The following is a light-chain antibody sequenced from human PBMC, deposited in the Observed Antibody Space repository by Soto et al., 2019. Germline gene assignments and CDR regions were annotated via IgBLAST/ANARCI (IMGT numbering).Light chain of an antibody. V-gene: IGKV3-20*01. CDR3: QQYGSSAT. Sequence: EIVLTQSPVTLSFSPLERATVSCSASHSLNSGYLAWYQQRPGQGPRLLIYGASTRATGVPDRFSGSGSGTDSTLTISRLEPEDFAVYYCQQYGSSATFGPGTKVDIK. J-gene: IGKJ3*01. CDR2: GAS. CDR1: HSLNSGY.